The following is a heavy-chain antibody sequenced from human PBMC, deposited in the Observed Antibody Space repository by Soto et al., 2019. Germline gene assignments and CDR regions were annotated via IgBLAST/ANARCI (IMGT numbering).Heavy chain of an antibody. Sequence: GSLRLSCAASGFTFSSYSMNWVRQAPGKGLEWVSSISSSSSYIYYADSVKGRFTISRDNAKNSLYLQMNSLRDEDTAVYYCARGIKITIFVDPWGQGTLVTVSS. CDR3: ARGIKITIFVDP. CDR1: GFTFSSYS. D-gene: IGHD3-3*01. CDR2: ISSSSSYI. J-gene: IGHJ5*02. V-gene: IGHV3-21*01.